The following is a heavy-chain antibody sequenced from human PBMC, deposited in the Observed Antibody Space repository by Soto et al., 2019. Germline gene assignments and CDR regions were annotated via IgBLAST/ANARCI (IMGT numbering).Heavy chain of an antibody. CDR3: ARDLSDSGSYGDWFDP. J-gene: IGHJ5*02. CDR1: GGTFSSYT. CDR2: IIPILGIA. Sequence: QVQLVQSGAEVKKPGSSVKVSCKASGGTFSSYTISWVRQAPGQGLEWMGRIIPILGIANYAQKFQGRVTITADKSTRTAYLELSSLRSEDTAVYYCARDLSDSGSYGDWFDPWGQGTLVTVSS. V-gene: IGHV1-69*08. D-gene: IGHD1-26*01.